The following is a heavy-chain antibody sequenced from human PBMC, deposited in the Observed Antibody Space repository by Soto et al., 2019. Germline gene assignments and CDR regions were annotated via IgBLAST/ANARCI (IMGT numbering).Heavy chain of an antibody. CDR3: ARRWSGSRQGFDP. V-gene: IGHV4-31*03. CDR2: VYYSGGT. D-gene: IGHD3-3*01. J-gene: IGHJ5*02. CDR1: GGSISSGDYY. Sequence: QVQLQESGTGLVKPSQTLSLTCTVSGGSISSGDYYWSWLRQHPGKGLEWIGNVYYSGGTYYNPSLKSRVTISVDTSKNQFSLKLSSVTAADTAVYYCARRWSGSRQGFDPLGQGNLVTVSA.